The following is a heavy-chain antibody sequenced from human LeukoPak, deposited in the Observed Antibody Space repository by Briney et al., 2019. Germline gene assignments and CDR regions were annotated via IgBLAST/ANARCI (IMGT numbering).Heavy chain of an antibody. Sequence: GGSLRLSCAASGFTFSSQNMNWARQAPGKGLEWVAYISTSGDSTKYADSVEGRFTISRDNAENSLYLLMNSLRVEDAAVYYCVKNGWLDYWGQGILVTVSS. CDR1: GFTFSSQN. V-gene: IGHV3-21*06. CDR2: ISTSGDST. J-gene: IGHJ4*02. CDR3: VKNGWLDY. D-gene: IGHD6-19*01.